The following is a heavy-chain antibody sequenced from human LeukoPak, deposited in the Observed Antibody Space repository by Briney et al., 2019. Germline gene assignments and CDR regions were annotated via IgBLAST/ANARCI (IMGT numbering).Heavy chain of an antibody. V-gene: IGHV3-7*01. J-gene: IGHJ6*02. Sequence: GGSLRLSCAASGFTFSSDWMSWVRQAPGTGLEWVANIKQKGSVKYNMDTVRGGVAISRDNAKNSLYLQMNSLRAEHTAGNSCARAGRGKVGYGMDVWGQGTTVTVSS. CDR3: ARAGRGKVGYGMDV. CDR2: IKQKGSVK. CDR1: GFTFSSDW. D-gene: IGHD2-15*01.